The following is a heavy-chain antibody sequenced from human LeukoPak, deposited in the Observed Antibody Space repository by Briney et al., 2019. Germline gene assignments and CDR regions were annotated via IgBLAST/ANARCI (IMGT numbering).Heavy chain of an antibody. CDR1: GFTFSHYG. CDR3: ARYCENKVLDF. D-gene: IGHD2-21*01. J-gene: IGHJ3*01. Sequence: GGSLRLSCGASGFTFSHYGMHWVRQTPGKGLEWVAVIWYDGSNKYYADSVKGRFTISRDNSKNTLYLQINSLRDEDTAVYYCARYCENKVLDFWGQGTMVTVSS. CDR2: IWYDGSNK. V-gene: IGHV3-33*01.